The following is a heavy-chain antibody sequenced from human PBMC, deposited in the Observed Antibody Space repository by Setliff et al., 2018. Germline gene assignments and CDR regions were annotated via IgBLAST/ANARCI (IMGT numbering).Heavy chain of an antibody. CDR1: GGTFSSYA. D-gene: IGHD3-16*01. CDR2: INPKTGGT. J-gene: IGHJ3*01. CDR3: ARSDHLVVDGFDD. Sequence: GASVKVSCKASGGTFSSYAISWVRQAPGQGLEWMGWINPKTGGTNLAKKFQGWVSMTRDTSITTAYMELSRLTSDDMAVYFCARSDHLVVDGFDDWGQGTMVTVSS. V-gene: IGHV1-2*04.